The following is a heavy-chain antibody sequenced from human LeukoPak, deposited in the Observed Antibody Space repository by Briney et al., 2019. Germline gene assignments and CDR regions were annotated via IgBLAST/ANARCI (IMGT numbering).Heavy chain of an antibody. CDR3: ARSMVTFGGVIVPFDY. CDR1: GFTFSSYE. CDR2: ISSSGSTI. J-gene: IGHJ4*02. Sequence: GGSLRLSCAASGFTFSSYEMNWVRQAPGKGLERFSYISSSGSTIYYADSVKGRFTISRDNAKNSLYLQMNSLRSEDTAVYYCARSMVTFGGVIVPFDYWGQGTLVTVSS. D-gene: IGHD3-16*02. V-gene: IGHV3-48*03.